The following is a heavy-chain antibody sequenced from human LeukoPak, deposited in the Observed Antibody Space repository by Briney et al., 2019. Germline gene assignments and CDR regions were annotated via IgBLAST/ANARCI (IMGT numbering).Heavy chain of an antibody. J-gene: IGHJ4*02. Sequence: ASVTVPCKASGYTFTSYDINWVRQAPGQGLEWMGWMNPNSGNTGYAQKFQGRVTITRNTSISTAYMELSSLRSEDTAVYYCAIATIEAGMWVAAFDYWGQGTLVTVSS. CDR3: AIATIEAGMWVAAFDY. CDR1: GYTFTSYD. D-gene: IGHD2-15*01. V-gene: IGHV1-8*03. CDR2: MNPNSGNT.